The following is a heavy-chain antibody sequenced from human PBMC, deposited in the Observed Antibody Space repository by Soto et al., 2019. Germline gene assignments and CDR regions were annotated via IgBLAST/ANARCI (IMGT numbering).Heavy chain of an antibody. CDR2: ISGRGGTT. Sequence: EVQLLESGGGLVQPGGSLRLSCAASGFTFSSYTMSWVRQAPGKGLEWVSTISGRGGTTYYADSVKGRFTIARDNSKNTRYVQMCRLRAEDTGVYYCAKEWYDSRGYFFNDYWGQGTLVTVSS. D-gene: IGHD3-22*01. CDR3: AKEWYDSRGYFFNDY. CDR1: GFTFSSYT. J-gene: IGHJ4*02. V-gene: IGHV3-23*01.